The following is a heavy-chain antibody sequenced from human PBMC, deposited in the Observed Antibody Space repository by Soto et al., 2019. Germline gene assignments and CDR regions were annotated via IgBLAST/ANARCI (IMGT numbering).Heavy chain of an antibody. D-gene: IGHD3-16*02. V-gene: IGHV1-8*01. CDR3: ARKLGDYIWGSYRSIWFDP. Sequence: ASVKGSCKASGYTFTSYDINWVRQATGQGLEWMGWMNPNSGNTGYAQKFQGRVTMTRNTSISTAYMELSSLRSEDTAVYYCARKLGDYIWGSYRSIWFDPWGQGTLVTVSS. J-gene: IGHJ5*02. CDR2: MNPNSGNT. CDR1: GYTFTSYD.